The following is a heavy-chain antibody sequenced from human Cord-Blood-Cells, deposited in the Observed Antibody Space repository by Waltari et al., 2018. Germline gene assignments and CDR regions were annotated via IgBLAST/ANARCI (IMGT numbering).Heavy chain of an antibody. CDR2: INHRGST. V-gene: IGHV4-34*01. D-gene: IGHD2-15*01. CDR3: ARGLGYCSGGSCYFLDY. CDR1: GGSFSGYY. J-gene: IGHJ4*02. Sequence: QVQLQQWGAGLLKPSETLSLTCAVYGGSFSGYYWSWIRQPQGKGLEWIGEINHRGSTNYNPALKSRVTISVDTSKNQFSLKLSSVTAADTAVYYCARGLGYCSGGSCYFLDYWGQGTLVTVSS.